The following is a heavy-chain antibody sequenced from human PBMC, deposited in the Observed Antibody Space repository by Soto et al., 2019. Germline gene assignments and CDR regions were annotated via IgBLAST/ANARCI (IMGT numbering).Heavy chain of an antibody. CDR2: INPFFGAA. CDR3: ARDYGHDCSGGNCYFYF. Sequence: QVQLVQSGAEVKKPGSSVKVSCKASGGTFSTYSINWVRQAPGQGLEWMGGINPFFGAANYAQKLQGRVTITADESTSTAHMELSSLRSDGTAVYYCARDYGHDCSGGNCYFYFWGQGTLVTVSS. J-gene: IGHJ4*02. CDR1: GGTFSTYS. D-gene: IGHD2-15*01. V-gene: IGHV1-69*01.